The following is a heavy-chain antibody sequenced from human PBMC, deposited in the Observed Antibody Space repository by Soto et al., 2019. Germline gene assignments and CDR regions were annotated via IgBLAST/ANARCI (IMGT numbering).Heavy chain of an antibody. D-gene: IGHD6-13*01. V-gene: IGHV4-34*01. CDR1: GGSFSGYY. CDR2: INHSGST. CDR3: ARRGRVWAAAGTGWFDP. J-gene: IGHJ5*02. Sequence: QVQLQQWGAGLLKPSETLSLTCAVYGGSFSGYYWRWVRQPPGKGLEWMGEINHSGSTTYNPALKSRVTIAVDTYKTQFSLKLSSVTAAGTAVYYCARRGRVWAAAGTGWFDPWGQGTLVTVSS.